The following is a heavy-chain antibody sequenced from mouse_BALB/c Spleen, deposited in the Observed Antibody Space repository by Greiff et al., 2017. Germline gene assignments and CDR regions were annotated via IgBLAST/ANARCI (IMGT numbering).Heavy chain of an antibody. CDR3: ARGAYDYDVYAMDY. V-gene: IGHV2-9*02. CDR1: GFSLTSYG. D-gene: IGHD2-4*01. CDR2: IWAGGST. J-gene: IGHJ4*01. Sequence: VKLQESGPGLVAPSQSLSITCTVSGFSLTSYGVHWVRQPPGKGLEWLGVIWAGGSTNNNSALMSRLSISKDNSKSQVFLKMNSLQTDDTAMYYCARGAYDYDVYAMDYWGQGTSVTVSS.